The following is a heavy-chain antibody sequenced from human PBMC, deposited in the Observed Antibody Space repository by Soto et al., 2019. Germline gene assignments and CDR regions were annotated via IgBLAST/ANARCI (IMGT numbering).Heavy chain of an antibody. CDR2: MNPNSGNT. CDR3: AIFRRFGEFYGMDV. Sequence: ASVKVSCKASGYTFTSYDINWVLQATGQGLEWMGWMNPNSGNTGYAQKFQGRVTMTRNTSISTAYMELSSLRSEDTAVYYCAIFRRFGEFYGMDVWGQGTTVTVSS. J-gene: IGHJ6*02. CDR1: GYTFTSYD. D-gene: IGHD3-10*01. V-gene: IGHV1-8*01.